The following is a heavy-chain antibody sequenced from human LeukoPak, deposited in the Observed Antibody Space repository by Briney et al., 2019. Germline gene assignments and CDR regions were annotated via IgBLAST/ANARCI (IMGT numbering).Heavy chain of an antibody. CDR3: ARTIEMATISYFDY. Sequence: GGSLRLSCAASGFTFSSYWMSWVRQAPGKGLEWVANIKQDGSEKYYVDSVKGRFTISRDNAKNLLYLQMNSLRAGDTAVYYCARTIEMATISYFDYWGQGTLVTVSS. V-gene: IGHV3-7*01. CDR2: IKQDGSEK. CDR1: GFTFSSYW. J-gene: IGHJ4*02. D-gene: IGHD5-24*01.